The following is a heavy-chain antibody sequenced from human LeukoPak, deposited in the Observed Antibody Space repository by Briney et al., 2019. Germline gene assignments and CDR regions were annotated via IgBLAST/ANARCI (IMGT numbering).Heavy chain of an antibody. CDR3: ARVGSVAAAGIRDY. CDR2: ISYDGSNK. Sequence: GGSLRLSCAASGFNLSGYPIHWVRQAPGKGLEWVAVISYDGSNKYYADSVTGRFTISRDNSKNTLYLQMNSLRAEDTAVYYCARVGSVAAAGIRDYWGQGTLVTVSS. CDR1: GFNLSGYP. V-gene: IGHV3-30-3*01. J-gene: IGHJ4*02. D-gene: IGHD6-13*01.